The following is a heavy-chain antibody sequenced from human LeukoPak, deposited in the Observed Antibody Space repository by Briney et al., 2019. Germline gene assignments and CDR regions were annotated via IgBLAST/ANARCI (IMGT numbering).Heavy chain of an antibody. J-gene: IGHJ3*01. V-gene: IGHV3-23*01. Sequence: GGSLRLSCAASGFTFSSYAMSWVRQAPGKGLEGVSGISDSGDDTYYADSVKGRFTISRDNSKNTLYLQMNSLRVEDTAVYNCAKDRRTLDAFDVWGQGTMVTVSS. CDR1: GFTFSSYA. CDR3: AKDRRTLDAFDV. CDR2: ISDSGDDT.